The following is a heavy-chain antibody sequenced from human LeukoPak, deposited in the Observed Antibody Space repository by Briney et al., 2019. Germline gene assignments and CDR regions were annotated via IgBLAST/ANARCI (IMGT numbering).Heavy chain of an antibody. Sequence: GGSLRLSCVVSGFTVSSNYMSWVRKAPGKGLKWVSVLYSGGNTYHADSVKGRFTISRDNSKNTLYLQMNSLRAEDTAVYYCAREGASSSFGYWGQGTLVTVSS. D-gene: IGHD6-13*01. J-gene: IGHJ4*02. CDR3: AREGASSSFGY. CDR2: LYSGGNT. CDR1: GFTVSSNY. V-gene: IGHV3-53*01.